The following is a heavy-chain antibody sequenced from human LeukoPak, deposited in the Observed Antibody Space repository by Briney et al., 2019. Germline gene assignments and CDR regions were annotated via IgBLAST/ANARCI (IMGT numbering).Heavy chain of an antibody. D-gene: IGHD1-14*01. Sequence: GESLKISCKGSGYSFTSYWIGWVRQMPGKGLEWMGITYPGDSDTRYSPSFQGQVTISADKSISTAYLQWSSLKASDTAMYYCARRAVIKPDYYYGMDVWGQGTTVTVSS. CDR2: TYPGDSDT. CDR3: ARRAVIKPDYYYGMDV. V-gene: IGHV5-51*01. CDR1: GYSFTSYW. J-gene: IGHJ6*02.